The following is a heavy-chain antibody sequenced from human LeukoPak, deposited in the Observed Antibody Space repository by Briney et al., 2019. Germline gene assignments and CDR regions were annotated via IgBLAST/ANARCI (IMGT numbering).Heavy chain of an antibody. V-gene: IGHV3-23*01. J-gene: IGHJ4*02. CDR3: AKQLGYCSDGSCYFPY. D-gene: IGHD2-15*01. Sequence: PGGSLRLSCAASGFTFSNYAMSWVRQAPGKGLEWVSASGSGGNTYYADSVQGRFTISRDNSKSTLCLQMNSLRAEDTAVYYCAKQLGYCSDGSCYFPYWGQGTLVTVSS. CDR1: GFTFSNYA. CDR2: SGSGGNT.